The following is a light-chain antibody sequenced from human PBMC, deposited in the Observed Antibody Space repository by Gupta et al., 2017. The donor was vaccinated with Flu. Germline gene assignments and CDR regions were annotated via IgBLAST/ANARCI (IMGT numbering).Light chain of an antibody. CDR3: QQYGRT. Sequence: IVLTQSPGTLSLSPGERATLSCRASQSVSSSYLAWYQQKPGQAPRLLIYGASSRATGIPGRFSGSGSGTDFTITISRLEPEDFAVYYCQQYGRTFGQGTKVEIK. V-gene: IGKV3-20*01. CDR2: GAS. J-gene: IGKJ1*01. CDR1: QSVSSSY.